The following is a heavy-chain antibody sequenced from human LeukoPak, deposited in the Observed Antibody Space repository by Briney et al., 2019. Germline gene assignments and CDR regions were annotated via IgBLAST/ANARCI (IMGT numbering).Heavy chain of an antibody. CDR3: ARDACSGGSCYFTGAWYYFDY. D-gene: IGHD2-15*01. Sequence: GGSLRLSCAASGFTFSSYAMSWVRQAPGKGLEWVSAISGSGGSTYYADSVKGRFTISRDNSKNTLYLQMNSLRAEDTAVYYCARDACSGGSCYFTGAWYYFDYWGQGTLVTVSS. V-gene: IGHV3-23*01. J-gene: IGHJ4*02. CDR1: GFTFSSYA. CDR2: ISGSGGST.